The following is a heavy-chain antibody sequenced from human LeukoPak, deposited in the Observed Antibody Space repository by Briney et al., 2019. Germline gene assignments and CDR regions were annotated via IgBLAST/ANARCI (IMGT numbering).Heavy chain of an antibody. CDR3: ARVDSSTWYGDFDY. CDR1: GYTFTGYY. D-gene: IGHD6-13*01. J-gene: IGHJ4*02. Sequence: ASVKVSCKASGYTFTGYYMHWVRQAPGQGLEWMGWINPNSGGTNYAQKFQGRVTMTRDTSISTAYMELSRLRSDDTAVYYCARVDSSTWYGDFDYWGQGTLLTVSS. CDR2: INPNSGGT. V-gene: IGHV1-2*02.